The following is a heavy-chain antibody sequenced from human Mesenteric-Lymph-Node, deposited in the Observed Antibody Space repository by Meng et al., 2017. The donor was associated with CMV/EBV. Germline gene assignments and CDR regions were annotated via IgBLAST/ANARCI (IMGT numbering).Heavy chain of an antibody. CDR3: ARVLRVAAVMEWYFDL. Sequence: SSVSSGNYYWSWIRQPPGEGLEWIGNIYYSGSTNYNLSLKSRVSISVDTSKNQFSLKLSSVTAADTAVYYCARVLRVAAVMEWYFDLWGRGTLVTVSS. V-gene: IGHV4-61*01. D-gene: IGHD2-2*01. CDR2: IYYSGST. J-gene: IGHJ2*01. CDR1: SSVSSGNYY.